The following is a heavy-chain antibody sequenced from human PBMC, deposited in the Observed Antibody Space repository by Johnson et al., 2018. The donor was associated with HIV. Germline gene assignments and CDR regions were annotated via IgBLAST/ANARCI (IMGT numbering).Heavy chain of an antibody. CDR1: GFTFSSYA. J-gene: IGHJ3*02. CDR3: AREPALRGSYYGDAFDI. V-gene: IGHV3-30-3*01. Sequence: QVQLVESGGGVVQPGRSLRLSCAASGFTFSSYAMHWVRQAPGKGLEWVAVISYDGSNKYYADSVKGRFTISRDNSKNTLSLQMNSLRAEDTAVYYCAREPALRGSYYGDAFDIWGQGTMVTVSS. D-gene: IGHD1-26*01. CDR2: ISYDGSNK.